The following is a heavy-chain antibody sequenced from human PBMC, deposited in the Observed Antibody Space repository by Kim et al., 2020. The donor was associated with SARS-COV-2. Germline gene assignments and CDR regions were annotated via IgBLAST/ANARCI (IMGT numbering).Heavy chain of an antibody. CDR3: ARDGCSSTSCYGWNDAFDI. Sequence: RVTISVDTSKNQFSLKLSSVTAADTAVYYCARDGCSSTSCYGWNDAFDIWGQGTMVTVSS. V-gene: IGHV4-31*02. D-gene: IGHD2-2*01. J-gene: IGHJ3*02.